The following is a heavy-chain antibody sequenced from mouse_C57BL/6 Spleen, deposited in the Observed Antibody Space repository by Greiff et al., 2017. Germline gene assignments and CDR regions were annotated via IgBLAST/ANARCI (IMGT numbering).Heavy chain of an antibody. V-gene: IGHV10-3*01. Sequence: EVQLVESGGGLVQPKGSLKLSCAASGFTFNTYAMHWVRQAPGKGLEWVARIRSKSSNYATYYAASVRVRFTISIYDSQSMLYLQMNNLKTEDTAMYFCVRAPHSTYAMDYWGQGTSVTVSS. CDR1: GFTFNTYA. CDR3: VRAPHSTYAMDY. D-gene: IGHD2-5*01. J-gene: IGHJ4*01. CDR2: IRSKSSNYAT.